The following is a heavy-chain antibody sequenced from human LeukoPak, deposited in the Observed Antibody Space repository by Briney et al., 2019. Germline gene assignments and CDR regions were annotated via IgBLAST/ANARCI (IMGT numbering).Heavy chain of an antibody. D-gene: IGHD4-17*01. CDR2: IIPLCGTA. J-gene: IGHJ3*02. CDR3: ASPYDYGDHYLDALHI. Sequence: VASVKVFCKASGDTFSSFAVSWVRQAPGQGLEWMGRIIPLCGTADYAQRYQGRVTISADNSLNTAYLELSSLTSEDTAVYYCASPYDYGDHYLDALHIWGQGTIVTVSS. CDR1: GDTFSSFA. V-gene: IGHV1-69*06.